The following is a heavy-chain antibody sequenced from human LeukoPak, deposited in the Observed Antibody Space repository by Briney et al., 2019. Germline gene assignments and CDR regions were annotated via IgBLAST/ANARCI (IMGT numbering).Heavy chain of an antibody. Sequence: SETLSLTCTVSGYSISSGYYWGWIRQPPGTGLEWIGSIYHSGSTFYNPSLKSRVTISVDTSKNQFSLKLSSVTAADTAVYYCARDGEMGTIENYFDYWGQGTLVTVSS. CDR3: ARDGEMGTIENYFDY. J-gene: IGHJ4*02. D-gene: IGHD5-24*01. CDR2: IYHSGST. V-gene: IGHV4-38-2*02. CDR1: GYSISSGYY.